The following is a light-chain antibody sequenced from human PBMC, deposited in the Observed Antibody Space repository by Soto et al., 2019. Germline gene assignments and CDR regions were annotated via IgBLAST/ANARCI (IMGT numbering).Light chain of an antibody. CDR1: QSISNW. V-gene: IGKV1-5*01. CDR2: HAS. CDR3: QQFIDGWT. J-gene: IGKJ1*01. Sequence: DIQMTQSPSTLPASVGDRVTIACRASQSISNWLAWYQQKPGKAPKVLIYHASNLQSGVPSRFSGSGSGTEFTLTISGLQPDDFATYYCQQFIDGWTFGQGTKVDI.